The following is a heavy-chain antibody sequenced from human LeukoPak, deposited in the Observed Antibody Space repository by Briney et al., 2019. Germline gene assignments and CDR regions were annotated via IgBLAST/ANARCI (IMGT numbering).Heavy chain of an antibody. V-gene: IGHV1-58*01. CDR2: IVVCSGNT. Sequence: TSVTVSCKASGFTFTSSSVQWVRQARGQGREWIGWIVVCSGNTNYAQKLQERVTINRDMYKSTAYMELSSLRSEDTAVYYCATDDVTTGTKTALGYWGQGTLVTVSS. CDR3: ATDDVTTGTKTALGY. J-gene: IGHJ4*02. CDR1: GFTFTSSS. D-gene: IGHD1-1*01.